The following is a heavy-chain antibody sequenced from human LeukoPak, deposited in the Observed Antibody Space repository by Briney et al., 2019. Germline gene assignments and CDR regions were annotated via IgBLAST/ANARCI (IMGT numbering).Heavy chain of an antibody. Sequence: GGSLRLSCAASGFTFSNAWMSWVRQAPGKGLEWVGRIKSKTDGGTTDYAAPVKGRFTISRDDSKNTLYLQMNSLRAEDTAVYYCARERGYYGSGSPTDCWGQGTLVTVSS. D-gene: IGHD3-10*01. V-gene: IGHV3-15*01. CDR3: ARERGYYGSGSPTDC. J-gene: IGHJ4*02. CDR1: GFTFSNAW. CDR2: IKSKTDGGTT.